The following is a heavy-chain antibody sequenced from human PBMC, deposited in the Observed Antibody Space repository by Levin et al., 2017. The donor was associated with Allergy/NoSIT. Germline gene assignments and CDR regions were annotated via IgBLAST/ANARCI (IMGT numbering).Heavy chain of an antibody. J-gene: IGHJ3*02. CDR1: GGSFSGYY. Sequence: SETLSLTCAVYGGSFSGYYWSWIRQPPGKGLEWIGEINHSGSTNYNPSLKSRVTISVDTSKNQFSLKLSSVTAADTAVYYCARLDYGDYDGVDVDIWGQGTMVTVSS. CDR3: ARLDYGDYDGVDVDI. V-gene: IGHV4-34*01. CDR2: INHSGST. D-gene: IGHD4-17*01.